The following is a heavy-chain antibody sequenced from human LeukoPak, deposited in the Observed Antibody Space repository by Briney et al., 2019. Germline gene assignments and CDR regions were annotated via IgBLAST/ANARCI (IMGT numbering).Heavy chain of an antibody. J-gene: IGHJ6*02. Sequence: SETLSLTCSVSAGSMNNYYWGWIRQPAEKGLEWIGRLRTTGSTNYNPSLKSRVTISVDTSKNQFSLKLSSVTAADTAVYYCARLYCGGDCYSPEYYYYGMDVWGQGTTVTVSS. CDR2: LRTTGST. D-gene: IGHD2-21*02. V-gene: IGHV4-4*07. CDR3: ARLYCGGDCYSPEYYYYGMDV. CDR1: AGSMNNYY.